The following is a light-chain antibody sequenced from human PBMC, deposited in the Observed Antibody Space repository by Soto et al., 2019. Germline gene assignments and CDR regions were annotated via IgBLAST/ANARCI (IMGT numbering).Light chain of an antibody. V-gene: IGKV3-15*01. CDR2: GAS. J-gene: IGKJ1*01. CDR1: QSVSSN. Sequence: EIVMTQSPATLSVSPGERATLSCRASQSVSSNLAWYQQKPGQAPRLLIYGASTRATRIPARFSGSGSGTEFTLTISILLPEDCAVYYCQQYNNWPQTFGQGTKVEIK. CDR3: QQYNNWPQT.